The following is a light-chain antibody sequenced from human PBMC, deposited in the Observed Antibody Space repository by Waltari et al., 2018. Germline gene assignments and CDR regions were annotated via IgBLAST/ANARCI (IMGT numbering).Light chain of an antibody. CDR2: EVS. CDR3: SSFTTSHTLL. Sequence: QSALTQPASVSGTPGQSITISGTGTSRDVGHYNHVSWYQQHSGQSPKLIIDEVSHLPSGISYRFSASKSGNTASLTITGLQTEDEADYYCSSFTTSHTLLFGGGTKLTV. CDR1: SRDVGHYNH. V-gene: IGLV2-14*01. J-gene: IGLJ2*01.